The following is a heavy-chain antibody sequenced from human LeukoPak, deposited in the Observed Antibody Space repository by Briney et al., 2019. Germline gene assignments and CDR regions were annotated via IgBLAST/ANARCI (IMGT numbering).Heavy chain of an antibody. CDR1: GYTFTSYD. D-gene: IGHD3-22*01. CDR3: ARVVFGYYYDSSGYYFDY. Sequence: ASVKVSCKASGYTFTSYDSNWVRQATGQGLEWRGWMNPNSGNTGYAQKFQGRVTRTRNTSISTAYMELSSLRSEDTAVYYCARVVFGYYYDSSGYYFDYWGQGTLVTVSS. V-gene: IGHV1-8*01. CDR2: MNPNSGNT. J-gene: IGHJ4*02.